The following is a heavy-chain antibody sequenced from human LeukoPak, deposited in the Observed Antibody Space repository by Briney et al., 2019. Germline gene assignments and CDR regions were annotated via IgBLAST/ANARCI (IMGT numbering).Heavy chain of an antibody. CDR1: GYTFTSYG. V-gene: IGHV1-18*01. CDR2: ISAYNGNT. Sequence: ASVKVSCKASGYTFTSYGISWGRQAPGQGLEWMGWISAYNGNTNYAQKLQGRVTMTTDTSTSTAYMELRSLRSDDTAVYYCARGGYYDSSGYRRYYFDYWGQGTLVTVSS. D-gene: IGHD3-22*01. CDR3: ARGGYYDSSGYRRYYFDY. J-gene: IGHJ4*02.